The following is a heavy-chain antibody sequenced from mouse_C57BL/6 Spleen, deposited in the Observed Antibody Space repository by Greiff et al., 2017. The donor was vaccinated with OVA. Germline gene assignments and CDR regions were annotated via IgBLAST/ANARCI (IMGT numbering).Heavy chain of an antibody. V-gene: IGHV1-15*01. CDR1: GYTFTDYE. CDR3: TRKGGLGDYYGSSSYWYFDV. CDR2: IDPETGGT. Sequence: QVQLQQSGAELVRPGASVTLSCKASGYTFTDYEMHWVKQTPVHGLEWIGAIDPETGGTAYNQKFKGKAILTADKSSSTAYMELRSLTSEDSAVYYCTRKGGLGDYYGSSSYWYFDVWGTGTTVTVSS. D-gene: IGHD1-1*01. J-gene: IGHJ1*03.